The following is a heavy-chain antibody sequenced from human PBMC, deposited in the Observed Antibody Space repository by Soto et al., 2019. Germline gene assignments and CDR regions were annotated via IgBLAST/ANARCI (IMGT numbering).Heavy chain of an antibody. CDR3: AFSSSWPFDY. CDR2: INHSGST. J-gene: IGHJ4*02. CDR1: GGSFSGYY. Sequence: SETLSLTCAVYGGSFSGYYWSWIRQPPGKGLEWIGEINHSGSTNYNPSLKSRVTISVDTSKNQFSLKLSSVTAADTAVYYCAFSSSWPFDYWGQGTLVTVSS. D-gene: IGHD6-13*01. V-gene: IGHV4-34*01.